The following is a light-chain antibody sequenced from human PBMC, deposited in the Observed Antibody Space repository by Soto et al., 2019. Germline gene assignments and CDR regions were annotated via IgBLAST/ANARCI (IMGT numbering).Light chain of an antibody. J-gene: IGLJ2*01. V-gene: IGLV2-8*01. CDR3: GSYAGSSNFV. CDR2: EVN. Sequence: QPVLTQPPSASGSPGQAVTISCTGTSSDVGVYNYVSWYQQHPGKAPTLIIYEVNKRPSGVPDRFSGSKSGNTASLIVSGLQAEDEADYYCGSYAGSSNFVFGGGTKLTVL. CDR1: SSDVGVYNY.